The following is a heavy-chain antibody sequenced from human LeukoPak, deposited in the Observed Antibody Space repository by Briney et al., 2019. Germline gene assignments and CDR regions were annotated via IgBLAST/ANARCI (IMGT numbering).Heavy chain of an antibody. D-gene: IGHD1-26*01. Sequence: GGSLRLSCAASGFTFSSYSMNWVRQAPGKGLEWVSSISSSSSSYIYYADSVKGRFTISRDNAKNSLYLQMNSLRAEDTAVYYCAKPVIVGADYTFDYWGQGTLVTVSS. J-gene: IGHJ4*02. V-gene: IGHV3-21*01. CDR1: GFTFSSYS. CDR3: AKPVIVGADYTFDY. CDR2: ISSSSSSYI.